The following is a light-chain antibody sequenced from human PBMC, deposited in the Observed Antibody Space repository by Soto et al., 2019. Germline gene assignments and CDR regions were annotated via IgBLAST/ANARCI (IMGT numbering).Light chain of an antibody. V-gene: IGKV3-20*01. CDR2: GAS. J-gene: IGKJ3*01. CDR3: QQYGSSLFT. CDR1: QSVSSSY. Sequence: EIVLTQSPGTRSLSPGERATLSCRASQSVSSSYLAWYQQQPGQAPRLLIYGASSRATAITDRFSGSGSGTDFTLTISRLEPEAFAVYYCQQYGSSLFTFGPGPKVDIK.